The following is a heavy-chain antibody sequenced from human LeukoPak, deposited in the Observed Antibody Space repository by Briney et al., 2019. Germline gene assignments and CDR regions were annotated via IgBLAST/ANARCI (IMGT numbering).Heavy chain of an antibody. CDR2: ISGDGGST. D-gene: IGHD3-22*01. V-gene: IGHV3-43*02. Sequence: GGSLRLSCAASGFTFDDYARHWIRQAPGKGLEWVSLISGDGGSTYYADSVKGRFTISRDNSKNALYLQMNSLRTEDTALYYCTKDPKDDYDSSGYLDYGMDVWGQGTTVTVSS. CDR3: TKDPKDDYDSSGYLDYGMDV. J-gene: IGHJ6*02. CDR1: GFTFDDYA.